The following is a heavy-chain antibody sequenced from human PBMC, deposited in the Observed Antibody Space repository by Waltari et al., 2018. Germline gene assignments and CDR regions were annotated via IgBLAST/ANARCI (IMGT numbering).Heavy chain of an antibody. D-gene: IGHD2-15*01. CDR3: ARDTPGYCSGGSPGAFDI. CDR2: ISSSSTI. Sequence: VQLVESGGGLVKPGGSWGLSCAASGLTLSDYYMNWFRQAQGRGLEWVSSISSSSTIYYADSVKGRFTISRDNAKNSLYLQMNSLRAEDTAVYYCARDTPGYCSGGSPGAFDIWGQGTMVTVSS. CDR1: GLTLSDYY. V-gene: IGHV3-11*04. J-gene: IGHJ3*02.